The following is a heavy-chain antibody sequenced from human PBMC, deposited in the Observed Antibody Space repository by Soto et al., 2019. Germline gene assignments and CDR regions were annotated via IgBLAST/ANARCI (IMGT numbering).Heavy chain of an antibody. CDR1: GFTFSSYA. J-gene: IGHJ3*02. CDR2: ISYDGSDK. Sequence: QVQLVESGGGVVQPGRSLRLSCAASGFTFSSYAMHWVRQAPGKGLEWVAFISYDGSDKYYADSVKGRFTISRDNSKNTLYLQMDSLSPEDTAVFFCTRESNAFDIWGQGTMVTVSS. CDR3: TRESNAFDI. V-gene: IGHV3-30*03.